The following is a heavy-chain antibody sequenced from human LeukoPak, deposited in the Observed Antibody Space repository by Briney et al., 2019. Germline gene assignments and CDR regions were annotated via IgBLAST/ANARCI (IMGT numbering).Heavy chain of an antibody. D-gene: IGHD3-9*01. CDR2: INHSGST. CDR3: ASSTDILTFKGGNWFDP. Sequence: PSETLSLTCAVYGGSFSGYYWSWIRQPPGKGLEWIGEINHSGSTNYNPSLKSRVTISVDTSKNQFSLKLSSVTAADTAVYYCASSTDILTFKGGNWFDPWGQGTLVTVSS. CDR1: GGSFSGYY. V-gene: IGHV4-34*01. J-gene: IGHJ5*02.